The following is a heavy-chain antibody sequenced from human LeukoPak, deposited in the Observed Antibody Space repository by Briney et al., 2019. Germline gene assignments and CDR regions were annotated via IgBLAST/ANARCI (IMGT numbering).Heavy chain of an antibody. D-gene: IGHD1-26*01. CDR2: ISGSGQTT. CDR1: GFAFSNYH. V-gene: IGHV3-23*01. J-gene: IGHJ4*02. Sequence: PGASLRLSCAASGFAFSNYHMSWVRQAPGKGLDWVSSISGSGQTTYYADSVKGRFTISRDNSKNTLYLQMNSLRAEDTAIYYCAKDPALVGATHPYYFDYWGQGTLVTVSS. CDR3: AKDPALVGATHPYYFDY.